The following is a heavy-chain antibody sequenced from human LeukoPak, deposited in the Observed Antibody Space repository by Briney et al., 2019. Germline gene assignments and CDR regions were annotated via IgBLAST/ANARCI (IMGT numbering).Heavy chain of an antibody. J-gene: IGHJ4*02. CDR1: GFTFSSYW. D-gene: IGHD4-23*01. Sequence: GGSLRLSCAASGFTFSSYWMHWVRQAPGKGLVWVSRINSDGSSTSYADSVKGRFTISRDNAKNTLYLQMNSLRAEDTAVYYCVRVRSGGNRNFDYWGQGTLVTVSS. V-gene: IGHV3-74*01. CDR2: INSDGSST. CDR3: VRVRSGGNRNFDY.